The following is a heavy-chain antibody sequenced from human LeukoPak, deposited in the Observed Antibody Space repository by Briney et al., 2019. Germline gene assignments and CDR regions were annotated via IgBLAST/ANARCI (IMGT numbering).Heavy chain of an antibody. J-gene: IGHJ4*02. V-gene: IGHV4-39*01. D-gene: IGHD3-22*01. CDR1: CGSISSSNYY. CDR2: IYYSGST. CDR3: TPGSISTGYYHY. Sequence: SETLSLTCTVYCGSISSSNYYWAWIRQPPGKGLEWIASIYYSGSTYYSPSLKSRVTISVDTSKNQFSLKITSVTASDTAVYYCTPGSISTGYYHYWGQGTLVTVSS.